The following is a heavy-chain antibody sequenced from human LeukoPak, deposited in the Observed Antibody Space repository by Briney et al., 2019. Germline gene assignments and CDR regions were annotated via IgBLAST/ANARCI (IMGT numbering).Heavy chain of an antibody. CDR3: ARAGIPGYCTNVTCSNWLDP. CDR1: GDTFTTYA. CDR2: IIPMFDTP. Sequence: SVKVSCKASGDTFTTYAIIWVRQAPGQGLEWMGGIIPMFDTPNYAQRLQGRVTITADKSTKTAYMELTSLRSANTAVYYCARAGIPGYCTNVTCSNWLDPWGQGALVTVS. J-gene: IGHJ5*02. D-gene: IGHD2-8*01. V-gene: IGHV1-69*06.